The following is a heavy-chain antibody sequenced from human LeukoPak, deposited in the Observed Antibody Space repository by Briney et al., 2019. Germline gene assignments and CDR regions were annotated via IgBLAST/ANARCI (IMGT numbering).Heavy chain of an antibody. Sequence: GGSLRLSCAASGFXFSSYAISWVRQAPGKGLEWVSAISGSGGSTYYADSVKGRFTISRDNSKNTLYLQMNSLRAEDTAVYYCAKFGQEQLVDYFDYWGQGTLVTVSS. CDR1: GFXFSSYA. CDR2: ISGSGGST. D-gene: IGHD6-6*01. J-gene: IGHJ4*02. V-gene: IGHV3-23*01. CDR3: AKFGQEQLVDYFDY.